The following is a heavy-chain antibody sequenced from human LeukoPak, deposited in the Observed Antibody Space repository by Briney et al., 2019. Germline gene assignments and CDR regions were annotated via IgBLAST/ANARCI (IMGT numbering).Heavy chain of an antibody. CDR3: ARVSWSNYYFDY. D-gene: IGHD2-15*01. J-gene: IGHJ4*02. V-gene: IGHV4-31*03. CDR2: IYYSGST. CDR1: GGSISSSSYY. Sequence: TLSLTCTVSGGSISSSSYYWGWIRQHPGKGLEWIGYIYYSGSTYYNPSLKSRVTISVDTSKNQFSLKLSSVTAADTAVYYCARVSWSNYYFDYWGQGTLVTVSS.